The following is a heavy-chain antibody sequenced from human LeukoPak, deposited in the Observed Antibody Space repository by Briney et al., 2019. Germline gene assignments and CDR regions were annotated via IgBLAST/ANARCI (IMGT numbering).Heavy chain of an antibody. V-gene: IGHV4-61*02. CDR1: GGSISSGSYY. CDR2: SYIRGST. D-gene: IGHD3-10*01. Sequence: KPSETLSLTCTVSGGSISSGSYYWSWIRHPDGKGVEWIGRSYIRGSTDYNPSLKSRVTISVDTSKNQFSLKLNSVTAADTAVYYCARIGYGSGSPTNLWGQGTLVTVSS. CDR3: ARIGYGSGSPTNL. J-gene: IGHJ5*02.